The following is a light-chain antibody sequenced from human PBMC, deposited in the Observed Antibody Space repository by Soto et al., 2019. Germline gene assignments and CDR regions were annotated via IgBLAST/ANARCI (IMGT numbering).Light chain of an antibody. CDR1: QSVSSP. V-gene: IGKV3-11*01. CDR3: QQRSGWLS. CDR2: HTS. J-gene: IGKJ4*01. Sequence: EIVLTQSPATLSLSPGDRATLSCGANQSVSSPLAWYQQKPGQAPRLLIFHTSNRATGIPARFSGSGSGTDFTLTISSLEPEDFAVYYCQQRSGWLSFGEGTKIDIK.